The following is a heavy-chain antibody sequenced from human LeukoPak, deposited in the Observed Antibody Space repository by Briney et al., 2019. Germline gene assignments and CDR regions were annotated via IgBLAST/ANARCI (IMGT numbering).Heavy chain of an antibody. D-gene: IGHD1-26*01. J-gene: IGHJ4*02. Sequence: PSETLSLTCTVSGGSISSGDYYWSWIRQPPGKGLEWIGYIYYSGSTYYNPSLKSRVTISVDTSKNQFSLKLSSVTAADTAVYYCAGEPYSGSSLDYWGQGTLVTVSS. CDR3: AGEPYSGSSLDY. CDR1: GGSISSGDYY. CDR2: IYYSGST. V-gene: IGHV4-30-4*08.